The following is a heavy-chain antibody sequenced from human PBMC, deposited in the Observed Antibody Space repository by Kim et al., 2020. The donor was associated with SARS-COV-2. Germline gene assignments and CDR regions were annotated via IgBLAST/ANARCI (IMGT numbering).Heavy chain of an antibody. V-gene: IGHV3-33*03. Sequence: VKVRFTVSRDNFKNTLYLQMSSLRVDDTAVYYCAKVAAYRNSWHFSDAFDLWGQGTLVTVSS. CDR3: AKVAAYRNSWHFSDAFDL. J-gene: IGHJ4*02. D-gene: IGHD6-13*01.